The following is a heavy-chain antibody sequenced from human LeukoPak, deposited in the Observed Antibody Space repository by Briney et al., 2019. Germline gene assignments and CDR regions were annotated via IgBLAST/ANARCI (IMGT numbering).Heavy chain of an antibody. CDR3: AGGNWYYYYYGMDV. V-gene: IGHV4-61*02. Sequence: SRTLSLTCTVSGGSISSGSYYWSWIRQPAGKGLEWIGRIYTSGSTNYNPSLKSRVTISVDTSKNQFSLKLSSVTAADTAVYYCAGGNWYYYYYGMDVWGQGTTVTVSS. D-gene: IGHD4-23*01. CDR2: IYTSGST. J-gene: IGHJ6*02. CDR1: GGSISSGSYY.